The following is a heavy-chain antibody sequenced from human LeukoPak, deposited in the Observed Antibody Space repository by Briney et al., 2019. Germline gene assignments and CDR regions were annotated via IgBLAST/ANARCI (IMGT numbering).Heavy chain of an antibody. CDR1: RGSFSGYY. D-gene: IGHD1-26*01. V-gene: IGHV4-34*01. CDR2: INHSGST. J-gene: IGHJ4*02. CDR3: ARVVGAISDY. Sequence: SETLSLTCAVYRGSFSGYYWSWIRQPPGQGLEWIGEINHSGSTNYNPSLKSRVTISVDTSKNQFSLKLSSVTAADTTVYYCARVVGAISDYWGQGTLVTVSS.